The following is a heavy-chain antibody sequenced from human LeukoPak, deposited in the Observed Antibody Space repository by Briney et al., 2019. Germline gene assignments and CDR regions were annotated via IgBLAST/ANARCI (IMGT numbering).Heavy chain of an antibody. CDR2: IKQHASEK. Sequence: GGSLSLSCVASGLSFSSFWMTWVRQAPGKGLEWVASIKQHASEKHYVDSVKGRFTISRDDARNSVSLHMSSLRDDDTALYYCTRGGSSYYAGWSDPWGQGSLVTVSS. CDR1: GLSFSSFW. V-gene: IGHV3-7*03. CDR3: TRGGSSYYAGWSDP. D-gene: IGHD3-10*01. J-gene: IGHJ5*02.